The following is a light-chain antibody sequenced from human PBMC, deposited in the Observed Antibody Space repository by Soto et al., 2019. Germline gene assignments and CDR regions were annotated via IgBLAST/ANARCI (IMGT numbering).Light chain of an antibody. CDR2: GAF. CDR3: QQYNNWPWT. J-gene: IGKJ1*01. V-gene: IGKV3-15*01. Sequence: SVSPGERATPSRRASQSVSSNLAWYQQKPGQAPRLLIYGAFTRATGVPARFSGSGSGIEFTLSISSLQSEDFAVYFCQQYNNWPWTFCQGSKV. CDR1: QSVSSN.